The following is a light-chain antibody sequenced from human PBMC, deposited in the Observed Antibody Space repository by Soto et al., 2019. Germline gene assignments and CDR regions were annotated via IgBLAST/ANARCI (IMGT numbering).Light chain of an antibody. CDR2: RTD. CDR1: SSNIGSHY. J-gene: IGLJ3*02. V-gene: IGLV1-47*01. CDR3: FSYTRSSTWI. Sequence: QSVLTQPPSASGTPGQRVTLSCSGSSSNIGSHYVYWYQQLPGTAPKLLVYRTDHRPSGVPDRFSGSKSGITASLTISGLQADDEADYFCFSYTRSSTWIFGGGTKLTVL.